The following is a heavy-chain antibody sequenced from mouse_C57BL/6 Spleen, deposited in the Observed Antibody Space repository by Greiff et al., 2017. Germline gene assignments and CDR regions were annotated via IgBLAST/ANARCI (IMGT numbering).Heavy chain of an antibody. CDR3: ARGDYDSWYFDV. J-gene: IGHJ1*03. D-gene: IGHD2-4*01. Sequence: VQLQQSGAELVRPGASVKLSCKASGYTFTDYYINWVKQRPGQGLEWIARIYPGSGNTYYNEKFKGKATLTAEKSSSTAYMQLSSLTSEDSAVYFCARGDYDSWYFDVWGTGTTVTVSS. CDR1: GYTFTDYY. V-gene: IGHV1-76*01. CDR2: IYPGSGNT.